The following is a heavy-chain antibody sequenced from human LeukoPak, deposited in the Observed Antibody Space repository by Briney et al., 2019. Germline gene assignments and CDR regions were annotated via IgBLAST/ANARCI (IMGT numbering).Heavy chain of an antibody. Sequence: SVKVSCKASGGTFSSYAISWVRQAPGQGLEWMGGIIPIFGTANYAQKFQGRVTITADKSTSTAYMELSSLRSADTAVYYCARDRGGSIAAAGTFDYWGQGTLVTVS. CDR2: IIPIFGTA. CDR3: ARDRGGSIAAAGTFDY. D-gene: IGHD6-13*01. J-gene: IGHJ4*02. V-gene: IGHV1-69*06. CDR1: GGTFSSYA.